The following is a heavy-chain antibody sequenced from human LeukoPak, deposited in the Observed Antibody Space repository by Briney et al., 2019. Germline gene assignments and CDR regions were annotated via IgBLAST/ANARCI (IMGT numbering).Heavy chain of an antibody. D-gene: IGHD5-18*01. V-gene: IGHV3-30*03. Sequence: PGGSLRLSCAASGFSFKDYNMHWVRQAPGKGLEWVAVITYDGSNKYYTDSVKGRFTISRDNAKNSLYLQMNSLRAEDTAVYYCARDFRGYSYGFDYWGQGTLVTVSS. CDR3: ARDFRGYSYGFDY. CDR2: ITYDGSNK. CDR1: GFSFKDYN. J-gene: IGHJ4*02.